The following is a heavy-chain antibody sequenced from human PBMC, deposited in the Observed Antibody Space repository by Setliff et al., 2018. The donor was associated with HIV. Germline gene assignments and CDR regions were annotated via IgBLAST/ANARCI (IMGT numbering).Heavy chain of an antibody. J-gene: IGHJ3*02. CDR2: IPYGGTT. V-gene: IGHV4-39*01. CDR3: ARPTTGLGGGAAFDI. Sequence: SETLSLTCAVSGGSVDSRHYYWGWIRQPPGKGLEWIGNIPYGGTTYHTPSLKSRVSISVDTSRNQFSLRLNSVTAADTAVYYCARPTTGLGGGAAFDIWGQGTMVTVSS. D-gene: IGHD2-8*01. CDR1: GGSVDSRHYY.